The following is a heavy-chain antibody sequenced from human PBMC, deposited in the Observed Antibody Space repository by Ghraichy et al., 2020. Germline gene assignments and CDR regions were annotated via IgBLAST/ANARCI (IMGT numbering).Heavy chain of an antibody. J-gene: IGHJ5*02. CDR2: INGISTDI. V-gene: IGHV3-21*06. CDR1: GFSLSFYN. Sequence: GGSLRLSCAASGFSLSFYNMNWVRQAPGKGLEWVSSINGISTDIYYADSVKGRFTISRDNAKNSLYLQMNSLRAEDTAFYYCARGRDYDLLGRVPPFDPWGQGTLVTVSS. CDR3: ARGRDYDLLGRVPPFDP. D-gene: IGHD4-17*01.